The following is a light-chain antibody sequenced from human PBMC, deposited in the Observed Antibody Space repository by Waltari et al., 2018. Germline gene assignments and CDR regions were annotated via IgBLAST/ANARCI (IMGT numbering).Light chain of an antibody. CDR3: MQSLQAQWT. Sequence: DIVMTQSPLSLPVTPGASASISCSSSQSLLHRNGNNYLDWYLHKRVQSPQLLIYLASNRASGVPDMFSGSGSGIDFTLKISRVEAEDVVVYYCMQSLQAQWTFGPGTKVEIK. J-gene: IGKJ1*01. V-gene: IGKV2-28*01. CDR2: LAS. CDR1: QSLLHRNGNNY.